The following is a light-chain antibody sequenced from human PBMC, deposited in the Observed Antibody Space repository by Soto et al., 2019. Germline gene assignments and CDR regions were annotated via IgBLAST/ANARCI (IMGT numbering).Light chain of an antibody. CDR3: QMSYRKPQYT. CDR2: AAS. J-gene: IGKJ2*01. V-gene: IGKV1-39*01. Sequence: IQMTQSPSSLSASVGDRVTITCRASHSISSYLNWYQQNPGKAPKPLIYAASSLQSGLSSRFSRSGSGTDLTLTISSLQPDDFASSYSQMSYRKPQYTFAPGTTVDI. CDR1: HSISSY.